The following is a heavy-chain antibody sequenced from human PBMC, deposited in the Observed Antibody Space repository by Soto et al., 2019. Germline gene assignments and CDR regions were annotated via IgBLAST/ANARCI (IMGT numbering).Heavy chain of an antibody. CDR3: ARGFRYCSSTSCYRDYSAPGY. Sequence: GASVKVSCKASGGTFSSYAISWLRQAPGQGLEWMGGIIPIFGTANYAQKFQGRVTMTRNTSISTAYMELGSLRSEDTAVYYCARGFRYCSSTSCYRDYSAPGYWGQGTLVTVSS. J-gene: IGHJ4*02. CDR2: IIPIFGTA. D-gene: IGHD2-2*01. CDR1: GGTFSSYA. V-gene: IGHV1-69*05.